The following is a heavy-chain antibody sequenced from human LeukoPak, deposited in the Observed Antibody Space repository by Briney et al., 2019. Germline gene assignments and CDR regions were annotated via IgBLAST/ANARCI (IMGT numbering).Heavy chain of an antibody. CDR3: ARTVVAARAHYFDY. CDR1: GFTVSSNY. V-gene: IGHV3-66*01. Sequence: PGGSLRLSCAASGFTVSSNYMSWVRQAPGKGLEWVSVIYSGGSTYYADSVKGRFTISRDNSKNTLYLQMNSLRAEDTAVYYCARTVVAARAHYFDYWGQGTLVTVSS. CDR2: IYSGGST. D-gene: IGHD2-15*01. J-gene: IGHJ4*02.